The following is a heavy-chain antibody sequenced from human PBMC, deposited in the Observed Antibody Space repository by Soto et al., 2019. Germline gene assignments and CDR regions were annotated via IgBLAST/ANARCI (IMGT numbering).Heavy chain of an antibody. Sequence: SETLSLTCTVSGGSISSGGYYWSWIRQHPGKGLEWIGYIYYSGSTYYNPSLKSRVTISVDTSKNQFSLKLSSVTAADTAVYYCARDTRTRIAAAGTPHYFDYWGQGTLVTVSS. J-gene: IGHJ4*02. D-gene: IGHD6-13*01. V-gene: IGHV4-31*03. CDR2: IYYSGST. CDR1: GGSISSGGYY. CDR3: ARDTRTRIAAAGTPHYFDY.